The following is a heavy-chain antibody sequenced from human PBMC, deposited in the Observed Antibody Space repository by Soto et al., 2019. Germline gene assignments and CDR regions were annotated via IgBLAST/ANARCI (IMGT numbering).Heavy chain of an antibody. Sequence: QVQLVQSGTEVKKPGSSVKVSCKASGGTFRNYPINWVRQAPGQGLEWMGSIFPLTDIPDYAQNFQARLTSTADTSTSTAYMELSSLTSDDTAMYFCARGPLVVLNYFESWGQGTLVTVSS. CDR3: ARGPLVVLNYFES. V-gene: IGHV1-69*02. CDR1: GGTFRNYP. CDR2: IFPLTDIP. J-gene: IGHJ4*02.